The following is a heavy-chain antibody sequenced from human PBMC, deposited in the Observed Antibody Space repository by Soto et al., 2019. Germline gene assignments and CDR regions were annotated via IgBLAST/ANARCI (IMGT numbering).Heavy chain of an antibody. CDR3: ARLELLTGLHY. V-gene: IGHV4-30-4*01. CDR1: GGSISSGDFY. CDR2: IYYTGSA. Sequence: SETLSLTCTVPGGSISSGDFYWSWIRQPPGKGLEWVGYIYYTGSAYYNPSLKSRVSISLDTSKNQFFLNLTSVTAADTAVFYCARLELLTGLHYWGQGAQVTVSS. D-gene: IGHD3-9*01. J-gene: IGHJ4*02.